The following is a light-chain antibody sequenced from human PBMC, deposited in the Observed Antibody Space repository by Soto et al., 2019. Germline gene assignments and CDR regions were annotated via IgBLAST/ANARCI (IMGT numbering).Light chain of an antibody. CDR2: EVR. CDR3: RSYAGSVKYV. Sequence: QSALTQPPSASGSPGQSVTISCTGTSSDVGGYNYVSWYQQHPGKAPKLIIYEVRERPSGVPDRFSGSKSGNTASLTVSGLQAEDEADYYCRSYAGSVKYVFGTGTKVTVL. V-gene: IGLV2-8*01. CDR1: SSDVGGYNY. J-gene: IGLJ1*01.